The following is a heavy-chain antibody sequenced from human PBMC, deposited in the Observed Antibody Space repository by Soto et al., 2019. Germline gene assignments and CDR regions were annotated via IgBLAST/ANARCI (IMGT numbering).Heavy chain of an antibody. Sequence: LSLTCTVSGASIRSTDYYWSWIRQAPGKGLEWIGYVYYTGSTKYNPSLKSRVTISVDTSKNQFSLKLSSVTAADTAVYYCARQRPTDGRWEFANYYGMDVWGQGTPVTVSS. CDR2: VYYTGST. V-gene: IGHV4-30-4*01. J-gene: IGHJ6*02. CDR3: ARQRPTDGRWEFANYYGMDV. D-gene: IGHD1-26*01. CDR1: GASIRSTDYY.